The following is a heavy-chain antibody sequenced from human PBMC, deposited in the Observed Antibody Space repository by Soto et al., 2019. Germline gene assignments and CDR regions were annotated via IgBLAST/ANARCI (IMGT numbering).Heavy chain of an antibody. J-gene: IGHJ5*02. V-gene: IGHV1-8*01. CDR1: GYTFTSYD. CDR2: MNPNSGNT. D-gene: IGHD5-12*01. CDR3: AREMRWLQFPWFDP. Sequence: QVQLVQSGAEVKKPGASVKVSCKASGYTFTSYDINWVRQATGQGLEWMGWMNPNSGNTGYAQKFQGRVTMTRNTSIRTAYMELSSLRSEDTAVYYCAREMRWLQFPWFDPWGQGTLVTVSS.